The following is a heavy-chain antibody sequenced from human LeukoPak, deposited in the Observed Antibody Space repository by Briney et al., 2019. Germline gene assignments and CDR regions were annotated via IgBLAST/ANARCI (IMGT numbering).Heavy chain of an antibody. CDR3: ARVASVTGAFNI. V-gene: IGHV3-33*01. Sequence: GGSLRLSCAASGFTFSSYGMHWVRQAPGKGLEWVAVIWYDGSNKYYADSVKGRFTISRDNSKNTLYLQMNSLRAEDTAVYYCARVASVTGAFNIWGQGTMVTVSS. J-gene: IGHJ3*02. CDR2: IWYDGSNK. CDR1: GFTFSSYG. D-gene: IGHD2-21*02.